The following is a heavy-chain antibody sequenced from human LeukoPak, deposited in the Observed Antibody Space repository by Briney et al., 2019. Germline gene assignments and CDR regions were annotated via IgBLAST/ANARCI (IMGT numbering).Heavy chain of an antibody. CDR2: ISYDGSNK. V-gene: IGHV3-30*18. Sequence: PGRSLRLSCAASGFTFSSYGRHWVRQAPGKGLEWVAVISYDGSNKYYADSVKGRFTISRDNSKNTLYLQMNSLRAEDTAVYYCAKDQNIAVAGTDWFDPWGQGTLVTVSS. CDR1: GFTFSSYG. D-gene: IGHD6-19*01. J-gene: IGHJ5*02. CDR3: AKDQNIAVAGTDWFDP.